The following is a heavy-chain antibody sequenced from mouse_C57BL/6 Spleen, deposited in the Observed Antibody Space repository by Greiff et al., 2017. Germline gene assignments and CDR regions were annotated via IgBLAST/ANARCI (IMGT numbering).Heavy chain of an antibody. J-gene: IGHJ3*01. Sequence: EVQLQQSGAELVKPGASVKLSCTASGFNIKDYYMHWVKQRTEQGLEWIGRIDPEDGETKYAQKFQGKATITADTSSNTAYLLLSSLTSEDTAVYDCARCYDGFFADWGQGTLVTVSA. CDR1: GFNIKDYY. V-gene: IGHV14-2*01. CDR3: ARCYDGFFAD. CDR2: IDPEDGET. D-gene: IGHD2-3*01.